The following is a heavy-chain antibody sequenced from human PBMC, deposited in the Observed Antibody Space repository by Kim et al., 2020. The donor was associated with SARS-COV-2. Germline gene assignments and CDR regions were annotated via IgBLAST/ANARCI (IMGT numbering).Heavy chain of an antibody. V-gene: IGHV4-59*08. CDR2: IYYSGST. D-gene: IGHD6-25*01. CDR1: GGSISSYY. J-gene: IGHJ5*02. CDR3: ARTYSSGGAFDP. Sequence: SETLSLTCTVSGGSISSYYWSWIRQPPGKGLEWIGYIYYSGSTNYNPSLKSRVTISVDTSKNQFSLKLSSVTAADTAVYYCARTYSSGGAFDPWGQGTL.